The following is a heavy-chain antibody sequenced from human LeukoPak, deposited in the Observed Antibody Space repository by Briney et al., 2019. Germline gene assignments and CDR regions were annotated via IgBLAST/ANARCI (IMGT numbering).Heavy chain of an antibody. D-gene: IGHD6-19*01. CDR2: IYFTGST. Sequence: SETLPLTCTVSGGSISSYHWSWIQQSPGKGLDWIGYIYFTGSTNYNPSLKSRVTMSVDTSKNQLSLKLSSVTAADTAVYYCARGRISSGWFAHFDYWGQGALVTVSS. V-gene: IGHV4-59*01. CDR1: GGSISSYH. J-gene: IGHJ4*02. CDR3: ARGRISSGWFAHFDY.